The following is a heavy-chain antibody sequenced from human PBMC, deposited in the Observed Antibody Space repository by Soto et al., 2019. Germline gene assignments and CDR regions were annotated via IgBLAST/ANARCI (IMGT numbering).Heavy chain of an antibody. D-gene: IGHD6-13*01. CDR2: IYYSGST. V-gene: IGHV4-59*01. CDR3: ARGEGXSWPGHYYYYYGMDV. Sequence: STVSGGYIRSYYWSWILQPTGKGLEWIGYIYYSGSTNYNPSLKSRVTVSVDTSKNQFPLKLSSVTAADTAVYYCARGEGXSWPGHYYYYYGMDVWGQGTTVTVSS. CDR1: GGYIRSYY. J-gene: IGHJ6*02.